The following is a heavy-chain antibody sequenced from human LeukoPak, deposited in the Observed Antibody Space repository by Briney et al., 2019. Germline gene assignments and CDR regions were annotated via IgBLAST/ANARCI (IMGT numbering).Heavy chain of an antibody. Sequence: GGSLRLSCAASGFTFSSYAMSWVRQAPGGGLEWVATLSGSGAGTYYSDSVQGRFTISRDNSKRTLFLQMNSLRAEDTAFYYCAKAELGVDTFFDYWGQGTLVTVSS. CDR2: LSGSGAGT. CDR1: GFTFSSYA. V-gene: IGHV3-23*01. J-gene: IGHJ4*02. CDR3: AKAELGVDTFFDY. D-gene: IGHD3-3*01.